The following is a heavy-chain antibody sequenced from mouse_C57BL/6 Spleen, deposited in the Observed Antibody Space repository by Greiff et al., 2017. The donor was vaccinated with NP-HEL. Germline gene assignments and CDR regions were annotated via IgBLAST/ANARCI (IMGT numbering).Heavy chain of an antibody. CDR3: ARYIGSNYWYFDV. Sequence: EVKLQESGGGLVQPGGSLSLSCAASGFTFTDYYMSWVRQPPGKALEWLGFIRNKANGYTTEYSASVKGRFTISRDNSQSILYLQMNALRAEDSATYYCARYIGSNYWYFDVWGTGTTVTVSS. V-gene: IGHV7-3*01. J-gene: IGHJ1*03. CDR1: GFTFTDYY. CDR2: IRNKANGYTT. D-gene: IGHD2-5*01.